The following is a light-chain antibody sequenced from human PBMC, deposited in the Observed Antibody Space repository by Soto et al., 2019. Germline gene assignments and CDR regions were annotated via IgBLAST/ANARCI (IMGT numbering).Light chain of an antibody. Sequence: EIVLTQSPGTLSLSPGERATLSCRASQSVSSSYLAWYQQKHGQAPRLLIYGASSRATGIPDRFSGSGSGTDFTLTISRLEPEDFAVYYWQQYGSSPPITFGQGTKLEI. J-gene: IGKJ2*01. V-gene: IGKV3-20*01. CDR1: QSVSSSY. CDR3: QQYGSSPPIT. CDR2: GAS.